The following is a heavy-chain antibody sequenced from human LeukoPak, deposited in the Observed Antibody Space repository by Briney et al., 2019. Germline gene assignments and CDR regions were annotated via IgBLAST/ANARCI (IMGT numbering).Heavy chain of an antibody. CDR3: ARGKTPAVTTPFDY. CDR1: GFTFDDYA. CDR2: ISWNSGSI. V-gene: IGHV3-9*01. Sequence: PGGSLRLSCAASGFTFDDYAMHWVRQAPGKGLEWVSGISWNSGSIGYADSVKGRFTISRDNAKNTLYLQMNSLRAEDTAVHYCARGKTPAVTTPFDYWGQGTLVTVSS. J-gene: IGHJ4*02. D-gene: IGHD4-17*01.